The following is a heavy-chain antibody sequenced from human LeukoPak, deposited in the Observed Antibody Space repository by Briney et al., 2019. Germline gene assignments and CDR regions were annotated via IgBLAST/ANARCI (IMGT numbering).Heavy chain of an antibody. CDR3: AKAPHRSSWIPFDY. CDR1: GFTFDDYA. J-gene: IGHJ4*02. CDR2: ISWNSGSI. Sequence: GGSLRLSCAASGFTFDDYAMHWVRQAPGKGLEWVSGISWNSGSIGYADSVKGRFTISRDNAKNSLYLQMNSLRAEGTALYYCAKAPHRSSWIPFDYWGQGTLVTVSS. D-gene: IGHD6-13*01. V-gene: IGHV3-9*01.